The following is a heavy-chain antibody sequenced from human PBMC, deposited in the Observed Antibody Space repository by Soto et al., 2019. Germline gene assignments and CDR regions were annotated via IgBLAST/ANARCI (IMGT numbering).Heavy chain of an antibody. CDR1: GGSISSGGYY. CDR2: IYYSGST. Sequence: SETLSLTCTVSGGSISSGGYYWSWIRQHPGKGLEWIGYIYYSGSTYYNPSLKSRVTISVDTSKNQFSLKLSSVAAADTAVYYCARVRGGGPFHDCGQGTLVTVSS. CDR3: ARVRGGGPFHD. J-gene: IGHJ4*02. V-gene: IGHV4-31*03. D-gene: IGHD1-26*01.